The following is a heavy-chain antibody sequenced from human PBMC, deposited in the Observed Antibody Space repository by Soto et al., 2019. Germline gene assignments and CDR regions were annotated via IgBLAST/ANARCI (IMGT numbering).Heavy chain of an antibody. D-gene: IGHD5-12*01. Sequence: EVQLVESGGGLVKPEGSLRLSCAASDFTFSNAWMSWVRQAPGKGLEWVGRIKSKTDGGTTDYAAPVKGRFTISRDDSKNTLYLQMNSLKTEDTAVYYCTTEHSGYDYYYFYYYMDVWGKGTTVTVSS. CDR2: IKSKTDGGTT. CDR3: TTEHSGYDYYYFYYYMDV. CDR1: DFTFSNAW. V-gene: IGHV3-15*01. J-gene: IGHJ6*03.